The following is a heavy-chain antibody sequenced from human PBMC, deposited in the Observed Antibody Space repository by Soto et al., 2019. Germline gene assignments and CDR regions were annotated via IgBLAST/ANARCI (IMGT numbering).Heavy chain of an antibody. CDR3: HGYGY. CDR1: GFSVTANY. Sequence: EVPVVESGGGLIQPGGSLRLSCEVSGFSVTANYMSWVRQAPGKGLEWVSVIYSGGSTYYIDSVKGRFSISRDISNNTLYLQINSLSADDTAVYYCHGYGYWGQGTLVTVSS. J-gene: IGHJ4*02. CDR2: IYSGGST. D-gene: IGHD5-12*01. V-gene: IGHV3-53*01.